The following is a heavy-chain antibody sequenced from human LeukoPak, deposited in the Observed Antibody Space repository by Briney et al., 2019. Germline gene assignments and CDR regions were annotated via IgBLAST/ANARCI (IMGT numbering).Heavy chain of an antibody. CDR2: INHSGST. D-gene: IGHD6-13*01. CDR1: GGSFSGYY. Sequence: SETLSLTCAVYGGSFSGYYWSWIRQPPGKGLEWIGEINHSGSTNYNPSLKSRVTISVDTSKNQFSLKLSSVTAADTAVYYCARGGNSSSWYAGSLPYYFDYWGQGTLVTVSS. CDR3: ARGGNSSSWYAGSLPYYFDY. V-gene: IGHV4-34*01. J-gene: IGHJ4*02.